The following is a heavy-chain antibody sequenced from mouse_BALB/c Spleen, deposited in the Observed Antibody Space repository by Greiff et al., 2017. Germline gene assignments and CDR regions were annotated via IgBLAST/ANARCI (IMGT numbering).Heavy chain of an antibody. CDR1: GYTFTSYW. D-gene: IGHD1-1*01. J-gene: IGHJ4*01. V-gene: IGHV1S81*02. CDR2: INPSNGRT. Sequence: QVQLQQPGAELVKPGASVKLSCKASGYTFTSYWMHWVKQRPGQGLEWIGEINPSNGRTNYNEKFKSKATLTVDKSSSTAYMQLSSLTSEDSAVYYCAKGRDYDGSSYDYAMDYWGQGTSVTVSS. CDR3: AKGRDYDGSSYDYAMDY.